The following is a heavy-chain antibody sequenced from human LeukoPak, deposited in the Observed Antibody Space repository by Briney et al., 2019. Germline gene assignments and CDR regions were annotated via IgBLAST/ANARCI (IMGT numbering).Heavy chain of an antibody. CDR3: ARLLTTTNAFGI. CDR2: IYYSGST. J-gene: IGHJ3*02. V-gene: IGHV4-59*08. Sequence: SETLSLTCTVSGGSISSYYWSWIRQPPGKGLEWIGYIYYSGSTNYNPSLKSRVTISVDTSKNQFSLKLSSVTAADTAVYYCARLLTTTNAFGIWGQGTMVTVSS. CDR1: GGSISSYY. D-gene: IGHD4/OR15-4a*01.